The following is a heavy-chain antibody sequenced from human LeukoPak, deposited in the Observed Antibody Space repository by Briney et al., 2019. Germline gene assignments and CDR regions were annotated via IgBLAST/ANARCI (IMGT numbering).Heavy chain of an antibody. D-gene: IGHD6-25*01. J-gene: IGHJ6*02. V-gene: IGHV3-7*01. CDR2: IKQDGNEK. Sequence: PGGSLRLSCAASGFTFSSYWMSWVRQAPGKGLEWVANIKQDGNEKYYVDSVKGRFTISRDNAKNSLYLQMNSLRAEDTAVYYCAREIRSRAASYYYYGMDVWGQGTTVTVSS. CDR3: AREIRSRAASYYYYGMDV. CDR1: GFTFSSYW.